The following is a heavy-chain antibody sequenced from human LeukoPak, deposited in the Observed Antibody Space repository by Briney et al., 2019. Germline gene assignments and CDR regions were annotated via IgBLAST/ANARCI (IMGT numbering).Heavy chain of an antibody. D-gene: IGHD5-24*01. V-gene: IGHV3-23*01. Sequence: GGSLRLSCAASGFTFSSYAMSWVRQAPGKGLEWVSAISGSGGSTYYADSVKGRFTISRDNSKNTLYLQMNSLRAEDTAVYYCARDRAQMATILLSDYFDYWGQGTLVTVSS. CDR2: ISGSGGST. CDR1: GFTFSSYA. J-gene: IGHJ4*02. CDR3: ARDRAQMATILLSDYFDY.